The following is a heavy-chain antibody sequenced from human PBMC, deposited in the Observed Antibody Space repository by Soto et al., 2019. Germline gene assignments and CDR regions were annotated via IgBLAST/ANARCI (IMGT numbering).Heavy chain of an antibody. J-gene: IGHJ5*02. CDR3: ARVSGHIVVVTAIRASANRFDP. CDR2: ISHSGST. V-gene: IGHV4-34*01. D-gene: IGHD2-21*02. CDR1: GGSFSGYY. Sequence: SETLSLTCAVYGGSFSGYYWSLIRQPPGKGLEWIGEISHSGSTNYNPYLKRRVTISVDTSKNQFSLKLSSVTAADTAVYYCARVSGHIVVVTAIRASANRFDPRGQGTLVTVPS.